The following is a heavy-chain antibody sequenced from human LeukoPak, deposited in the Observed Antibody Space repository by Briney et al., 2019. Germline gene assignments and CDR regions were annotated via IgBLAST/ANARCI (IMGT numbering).Heavy chain of an antibody. V-gene: IGHV3-23*01. CDR2: ISDSGGST. D-gene: IGHD6-19*01. J-gene: IGHJ5*02. CDR3: AKDLSRAVAADWFNP. Sequence: GGSLRLSCAASGFTFSNYDMSWVRQAPGKGLEWVSSISDSGGSTYYADSVKGRFTISRDNSKNTLYLQMTNLRAADTAVYYCAKDLSRAVAADWFNPWDQGSLVTVSS. CDR1: GFTFSNYD.